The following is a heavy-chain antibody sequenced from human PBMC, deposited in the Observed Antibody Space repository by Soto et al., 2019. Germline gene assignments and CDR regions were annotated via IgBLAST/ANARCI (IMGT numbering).Heavy chain of an antibody. CDR2: IYSGGST. V-gene: IGHV3-53*01. CDR1: GFTVSSNY. CDR3: ARRPAARLYYYGMDV. Sequence: GGSLRLSCAASGFTVSSNYMSWVRQAPGKGLEWVSVIYSGGSTYYADSVKGRFTISRDNSKNTLYLQMNSLRAEDTAVYYCARRPAARLYYYGMDVWGQGTTVTVSS. J-gene: IGHJ6*02. D-gene: IGHD6-6*01.